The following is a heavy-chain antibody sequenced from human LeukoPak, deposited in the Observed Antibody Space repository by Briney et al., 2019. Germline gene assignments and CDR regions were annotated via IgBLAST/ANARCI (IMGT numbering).Heavy chain of an antibody. Sequence: SETLSLTCTVSGGSISSGDYYWSWIRQPPGRGLEWIGYIYYSGSTYYNPSLKSRVTISVDRSKNQFSLKLSSVTAADTAVYYCARGRVDNWNDRYYYYYYMDVWGKGTTVTVSS. D-gene: IGHD1-20*01. J-gene: IGHJ6*03. CDR2: IYYSGST. CDR3: ARGRVDNWNDRYYYYYYMDV. CDR1: GGSISSGDYY. V-gene: IGHV4-30-4*08.